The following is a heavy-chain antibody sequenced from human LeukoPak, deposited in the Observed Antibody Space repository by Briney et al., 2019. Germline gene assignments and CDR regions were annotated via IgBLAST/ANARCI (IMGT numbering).Heavy chain of an antibody. J-gene: IGHJ4*02. V-gene: IGHV4-59*08. CDR3: ARHRGRAFDY. Sequence: SETLSLTCTVSGGSISSYYWSWIRQPPGKGLEWIGYIYYSGSTNYNPSLKSRVTIPVDTSKNQFSLKLTSVTAADTAVYYCARHRGRAFDYWGQGTLVTVSS. CDR1: GGSISSYY. D-gene: IGHD2-15*01. CDR2: IYYSGST.